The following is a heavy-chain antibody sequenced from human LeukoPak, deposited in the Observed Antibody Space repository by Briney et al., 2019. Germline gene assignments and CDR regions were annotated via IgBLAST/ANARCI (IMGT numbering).Heavy chain of an antibody. D-gene: IGHD4-17*01. V-gene: IGHV4-4*07. CDR2: LYTSGST. CDR3: ARHPSRGDYGYAFDF. Sequence: PSETLSLTCTVSGASISDYNWSWIRQPAGKGLEWIGRLYTSGSTNYNPSLKSRVTVSVDTSKNQFSLKLNSVTAADTAVYYCARHPSRGDYGYAFDFWGHGTVVTVSS. J-gene: IGHJ3*01. CDR1: GASISDYN.